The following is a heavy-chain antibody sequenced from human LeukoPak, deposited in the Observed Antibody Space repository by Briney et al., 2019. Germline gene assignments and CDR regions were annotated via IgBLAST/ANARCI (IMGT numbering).Heavy chain of an antibody. Sequence: SETLSLTCTVSGGSISSSSFYWGWIRQPPGKGLEWIGSVSNSGDTHYNASLKSRVTISVDTSKNQFSLKLRTVTAADTAVYYCARKEVRCSSSSCYPHVFDSWGQGTVVTVSS. D-gene: IGHD2-2*01. J-gene: IGHJ4*02. V-gene: IGHV4-39*01. CDR3: ARKEVRCSSSSCYPHVFDS. CDR2: VSNSGDT. CDR1: GGSISSSSFY.